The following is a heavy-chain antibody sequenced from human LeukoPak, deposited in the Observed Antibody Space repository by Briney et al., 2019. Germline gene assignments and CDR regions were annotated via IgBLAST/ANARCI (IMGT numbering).Heavy chain of an antibody. CDR2: ISGSGGST. J-gene: IGHJ5*02. V-gene: IGHV3-23*01. Sequence: GGSLRLSCAASGFTFSSYAMSWVRQAPGKGLEWVSAISGSGGSTYYADSVKGRFTISRDNSKNTLYLQMNSLRAEDTAVYYCAKDADPYCSSTSCHRFPNWFDPWGQGTLVTVSS. CDR1: GFTFSSYA. D-gene: IGHD2-2*01. CDR3: AKDADPYCSSTSCHRFPNWFDP.